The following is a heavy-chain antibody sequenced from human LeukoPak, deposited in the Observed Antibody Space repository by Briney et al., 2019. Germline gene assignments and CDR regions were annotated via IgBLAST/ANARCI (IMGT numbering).Heavy chain of an antibody. Sequence: GRSLRLSCAASGFTFSSYSMNWVRQAPGKGLEWVSSISSSSSYIYYADSVKGRFTISRDNAKNSLYLQMNSLRAEDTAVYYCARDPLSGLGHQDFDYWGQGTLVTVSS. CDR3: ARDPLSGLGHQDFDY. CDR1: GFTFSSYS. CDR2: ISSSSSYI. J-gene: IGHJ4*02. D-gene: IGHD3-10*01. V-gene: IGHV3-21*01.